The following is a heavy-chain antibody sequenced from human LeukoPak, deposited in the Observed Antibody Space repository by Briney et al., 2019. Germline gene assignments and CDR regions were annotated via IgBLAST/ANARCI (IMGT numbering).Heavy chain of an antibody. Sequence: ASVRVSCKPSVYTFAASLLHLVRQAPGQPLEWMGWINLHSGATSYVQKFQGRVTLTTDTSIGTAYMDLSRLTSDDTAVYYCAREGCTSSSCHVIGDDKWLDPWGQGTLVTVSS. V-gene: IGHV1-2*02. CDR1: VYTFAASL. CDR3: AREGCTSSSCHVIGDDKWLDP. J-gene: IGHJ5*02. CDR2: INLHSGAT. D-gene: IGHD3-10*01.